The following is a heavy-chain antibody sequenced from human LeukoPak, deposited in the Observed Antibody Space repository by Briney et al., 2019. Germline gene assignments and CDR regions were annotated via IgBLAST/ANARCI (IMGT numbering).Heavy chain of an antibody. D-gene: IGHD5-24*01. Sequence: SQTLSLTCAISGDSVSSNSSACNWIRQSPSRGLEWLGRTYYRSKWYNDYAVSVKSRITINPDTSKNQFSLQLNFVTPEDTAVYYCARGGQGDGYSADEAFDFWGQGTMVTVSS. CDR3: ARGGQGDGYSADEAFDF. CDR2: TYYRSKWYN. CDR1: GDSVSSNSSA. J-gene: IGHJ3*01. V-gene: IGHV6-1*01.